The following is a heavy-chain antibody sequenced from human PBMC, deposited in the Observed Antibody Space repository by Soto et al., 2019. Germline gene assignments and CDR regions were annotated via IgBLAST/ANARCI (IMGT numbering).Heavy chain of an antibody. CDR1: GFTFSSYA. V-gene: IGHV3-30-3*01. Sequence: QVQLVESGGGVVQPGRSLRLSCAASGFTFSSYAMHWVRQAPGKGLEWVAVISYDGSNKYYADSVKGRFTISRDNSKNTLYRQMNSLRAEDTAVYYCARDSAVTMIVVVMWGEIDSWGQGTLVTVSS. CDR2: ISYDGSNK. J-gene: IGHJ4*02. CDR3: ARDSAVTMIVVVMWGEIDS. D-gene: IGHD3-22*01.